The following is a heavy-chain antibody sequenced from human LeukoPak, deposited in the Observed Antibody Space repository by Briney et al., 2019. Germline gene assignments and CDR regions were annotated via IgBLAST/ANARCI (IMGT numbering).Heavy chain of an antibody. J-gene: IGHJ3*02. D-gene: IGHD3-22*01. CDR3: VHIPIVILVIPRAFDI. CDR2: IYWNDDK. V-gene: IGHV2-5*01. CDR1: GFSLSTSGVA. Sequence: SGPTLVNPSQTLTLTCTFSGFSLSTSGVAVGWIRQPPGKALEWLALIYWNDDKRYSPSLKSRLTITKDTSKNQAVLTMTNMDPVDTATYYCVHIPIVILVIPRAFDIWGQGTMVTVSS.